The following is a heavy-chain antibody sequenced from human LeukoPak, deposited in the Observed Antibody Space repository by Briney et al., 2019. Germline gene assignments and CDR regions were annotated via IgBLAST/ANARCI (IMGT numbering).Heavy chain of an antibody. CDR1: GFTFSSYW. V-gene: IGHV3-74*01. CDR3: ARPVCGGDCYPYDY. J-gene: IGHJ4*02. D-gene: IGHD2-21*02. CDR2: INSDGSST. Sequence: GGSLRLSCVASGFTFSSYWMHWVRQAPGKGLVWVSRINSDGSSTSYADSVKGRFTISRDNAKNTVNLQMSSLRDEDTAVYYCARPVCGGDCYPYDYWGQGSLVTVSS.